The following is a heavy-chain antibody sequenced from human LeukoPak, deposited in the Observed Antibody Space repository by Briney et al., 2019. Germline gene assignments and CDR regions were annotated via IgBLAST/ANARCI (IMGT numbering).Heavy chain of an antibody. CDR2: IYYSGST. CDR1: GGSISSYY. Sequence: PSETLSVTCTVSGGSISSYYWSWIRQPPGKGLEWIGYIYYSGSTKYNPSFKSRVTISVDTSKNQFSLKLISVTAADTAVYYCATVVRDDILTGYYIDHWGQGTLVTVSS. CDR3: ATVVRDDILTGYYIDH. J-gene: IGHJ4*02. V-gene: IGHV4-59*01. D-gene: IGHD3-9*01.